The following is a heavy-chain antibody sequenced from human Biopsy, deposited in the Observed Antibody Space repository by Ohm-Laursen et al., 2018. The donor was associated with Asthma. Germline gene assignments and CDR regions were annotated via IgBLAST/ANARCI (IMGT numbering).Heavy chain of an antibody. V-gene: IGHV4-30-4*01. CDR1: RGYIRSYDHH. CDR3: ARVASYGDIYFAIDV. Sequence: SQTLSLTCPVSRGYIRSYDHHWAWIRQPPGKGLEWIGSGFYSGTTHYSPSLARRVSISVDTSMNQFSMTLRSVTAADTAVYFFARVASYGDIYFAIDVWGPGTTVSV. J-gene: IGHJ6*02. D-gene: IGHD4-17*01. CDR2: GFYSGTT.